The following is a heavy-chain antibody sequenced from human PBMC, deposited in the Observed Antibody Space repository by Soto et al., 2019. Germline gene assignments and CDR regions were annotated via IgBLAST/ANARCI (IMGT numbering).Heavy chain of an antibody. D-gene: IGHD3-3*01. V-gene: IGHV1-8*01. CDR1: GYTFTSYD. J-gene: IGHJ4*02. CDR3: ARVSRITVFGMVIKGAYYFDY. CDR2: MNPNSGNT. Sequence: ASVKVSCKASGYTFTSYDINWVRQATGQGLEWMGWMNPNSGNTGYAQKFQGRVTMTRNTSISTAYMELSSLRSEDTAVYYCARVSRITVFGMVIKGAYYFDYWGQGTLVTVSS.